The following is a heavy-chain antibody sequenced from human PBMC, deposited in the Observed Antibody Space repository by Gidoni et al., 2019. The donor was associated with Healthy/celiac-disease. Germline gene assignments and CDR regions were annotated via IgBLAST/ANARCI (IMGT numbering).Heavy chain of an antibody. Sequence: LEWVAVIWYDGSNKYYADSVKGRFTISRDNSKNTLYLQMNSLRAEDTAVYYCAREEAVVGYFDLWGRGTLVTVSS. V-gene: IGHV3-33*01. D-gene: IGHD3-22*01. CDR3: AREEAVVGYFDL. CDR2: IWYDGSNK. J-gene: IGHJ2*01.